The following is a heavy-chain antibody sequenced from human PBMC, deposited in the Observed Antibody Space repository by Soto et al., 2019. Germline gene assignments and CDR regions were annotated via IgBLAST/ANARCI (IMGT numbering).Heavy chain of an antibody. J-gene: IGHJ4*02. CDR1: GFTFSSHS. Sequence: GGSLRLSCVASGFTFSSHSMNWVRQAPGKGLEWVSSITTSSSYIYYADSVKGRFTISRDNAKNSLFLQMNSLRAEDTAVYYCARSFCGFIYRKSDYLGQGTLGNVSS. CDR3: ARSFCGFIYRKSDY. CDR2: ITTSSSYI. D-gene: IGHD3-16*02. V-gene: IGHV3-21*01.